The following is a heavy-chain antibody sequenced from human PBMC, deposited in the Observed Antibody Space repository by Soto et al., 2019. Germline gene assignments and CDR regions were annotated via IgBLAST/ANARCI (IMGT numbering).Heavy chain of an antibody. CDR1: GFTFRNHP. J-gene: IGHJ6*02. Sequence: GSLRLSRGPSGFTFRNHPMHWVRQAPGKGPVWVARIKYDGSSADYADSVKGRFTVSRDNANNRLYLQMNSLRAEDTAVYYCASLSGRTSEYDYYGMDIRAQGTTVTVSS. V-gene: IGHV3-74*01. CDR2: IKYDGSSA. CDR3: ASLSGRTSEYDYYGMDI. D-gene: IGHD3-9*01.